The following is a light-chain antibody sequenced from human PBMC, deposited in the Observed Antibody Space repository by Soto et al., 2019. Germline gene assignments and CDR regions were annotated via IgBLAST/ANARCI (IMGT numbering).Light chain of an antibody. CDR2: GAS. CDR3: QHYGSSPPLIT. J-gene: IGKJ5*01. CDR1: QSVNSNY. V-gene: IGKV3-20*01. Sequence: EIVLTQSPGTLSLSPGERATLSCRASQSVNSNYLAWYQQRPGQAPRLLIDGASSRATCIPDRFSGGGSETDFTLTISSLEPADFAVYYCQHYGSSPPLITFGQGTRLESK.